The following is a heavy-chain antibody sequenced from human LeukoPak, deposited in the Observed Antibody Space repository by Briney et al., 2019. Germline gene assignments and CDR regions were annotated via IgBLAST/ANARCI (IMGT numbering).Heavy chain of an antibody. Sequence: GGSLRLSCAASGFSFSDYYMSWIRQAPGKGLEWVSYISSSGSTTYYADSVKGRFTISRDNAKNSLYLQMNSLRAEDTAVYYCARDPHYGDQRGWGQGTLVTVSS. CDR1: GFSFSDYY. V-gene: IGHV3-11*01. J-gene: IGHJ4*02. D-gene: IGHD4-17*01. CDR2: ISSSGSTT. CDR3: ARDPHYGDQRG.